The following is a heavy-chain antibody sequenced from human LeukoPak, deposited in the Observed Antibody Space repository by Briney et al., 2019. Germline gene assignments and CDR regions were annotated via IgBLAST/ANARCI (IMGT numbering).Heavy chain of an antibody. V-gene: IGHV3-30*02. J-gene: IGHJ4*02. Sequence: GGSLSLSFSSSGFILRKYAMHGAPGSTRKVGGWVAFIRFDGRNKYYADSVKGRFTISRDNSKKTFYLQMNSLRGEDTAVYYCARHVVAVGFDYWGQGTLVTVSS. CDR2: IRFDGRNK. CDR3: ARHVVAVGFDY. D-gene: IGHD3-22*01. CDR1: GFILRKYA.